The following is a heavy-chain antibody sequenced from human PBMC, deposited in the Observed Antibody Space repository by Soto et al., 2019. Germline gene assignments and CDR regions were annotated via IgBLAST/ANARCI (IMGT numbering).Heavy chain of an antibody. J-gene: IGHJ6*02. Sequence: ETLSLTCTVSGGSISSYYWSWIRQPPGKGLEWIGYIYYSGSTNYNPSLKSRVTISVDTSKNQFSLKLSSVTAADTAVYYGARSYCSGGSCYLLGYYGMDVWGQGTTVTVSS. CDR3: ARSYCSGGSCYLLGYYGMDV. CDR1: GGSISSYY. D-gene: IGHD2-15*01. CDR2: IYYSGST. V-gene: IGHV4-59*01.